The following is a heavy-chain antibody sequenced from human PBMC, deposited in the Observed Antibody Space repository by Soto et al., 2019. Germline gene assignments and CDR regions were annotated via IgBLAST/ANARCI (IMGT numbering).Heavy chain of an antibody. CDR1: GFTFSGSA. CDR3: SIVATIGGY. J-gene: IGHJ4*02. Sequence: EVQLVESGGGLVQPGGSLKLSCAASGFTFSGSAMHWVRQASGKGLEWVGRIRSKANSYATAYAASGKGRFTISRDDSKNTAYLQMNSLKTEDTAVYYCSIVATIGGYWGQGTLVTVSS. D-gene: IGHD5-12*01. V-gene: IGHV3-73*01. CDR2: IRSKANSYAT.